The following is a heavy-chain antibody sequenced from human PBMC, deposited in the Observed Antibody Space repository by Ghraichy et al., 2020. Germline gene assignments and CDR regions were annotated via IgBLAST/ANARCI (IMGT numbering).Heavy chain of an antibody. Sequence: GGSLRLSCAASGFTFDDYTMNWVRQAPGKGLEWVSLITGDGGNKYYADSVKGRFSISRDNRIKSLYLQMNSLRADDTGLYYCAKEISYTGYDLYFDYWGQGTLVTVAS. J-gene: IGHJ4*02. CDR3: AKEISYTGYDLYFDY. V-gene: IGHV3-43*01. CDR2: ITGDGGNK. CDR1: GFTFDDYT. D-gene: IGHD5-12*01.